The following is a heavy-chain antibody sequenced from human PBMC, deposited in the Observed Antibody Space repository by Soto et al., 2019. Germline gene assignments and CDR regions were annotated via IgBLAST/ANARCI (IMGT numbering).Heavy chain of an antibody. V-gene: IGHV4-59*08. D-gene: IGHD2-8*02. CDR1: GDSISNYY. Sequence: SETLSLTCVVSGDSISNYYWRWFRQPPGKGLEWIGDVSSSGSTNYNPSLKSRLIVSLDTSKSQLSLKLNSVTAADTAVYYCARQGRVMGVYYFDYWGQGTLVT. CDR3: ARQGRVMGVYYFDY. CDR2: VSSSGST. J-gene: IGHJ4*02.